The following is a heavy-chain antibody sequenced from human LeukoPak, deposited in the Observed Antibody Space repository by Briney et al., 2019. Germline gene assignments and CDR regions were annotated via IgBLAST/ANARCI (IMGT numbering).Heavy chain of an antibody. CDR2: IIPILGIA. CDR3: ARDRDIVVVPAATPRDYYYGMDV. V-gene: IGHV1-69*04. CDR1: GGTFSSYA. J-gene: IGHJ6*02. Sequence: SVKVSCTASGGTFSSYAISWVRQAPGQGLEWMGRIIPILGIANYAQKFQGRVTITADKSTSTAYMELSSLRSEDTAVYYCARDRDIVVVPAATPRDYYYGMDVWGQGTTVTVSS. D-gene: IGHD2-2*01.